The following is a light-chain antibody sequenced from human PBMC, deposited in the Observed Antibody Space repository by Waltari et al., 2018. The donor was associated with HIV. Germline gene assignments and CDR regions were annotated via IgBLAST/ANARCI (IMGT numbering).Light chain of an antibody. V-gene: IGLV3-25*03. CDR2: KDS. Sequence: SYGLTQPPSVSVSPGQTATITCSGDALPKQYAYWYQQKPGQAPVMVIYKDSERPSGIPYRFYGDSSATTVTLTISGVQAADEADYYCQSSDISGNYWVFGGGTKLTVL. CDR1: ALPKQY. J-gene: IGLJ3*02. CDR3: QSSDISGNYWV.